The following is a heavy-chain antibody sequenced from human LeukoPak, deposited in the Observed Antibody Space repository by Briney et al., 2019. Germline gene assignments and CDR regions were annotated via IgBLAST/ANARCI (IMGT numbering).Heavy chain of an antibody. Sequence: ASVKVSCKVSGYTLTELSMHWVRQAPGKGLEWMGGFDPEDGETIYAQKFQGRVTMTEDTSTDTDYMELSRLRSEDTAVYYCATHDYGDYVAGRIYYYYGMDVWGQGTTVTVSS. D-gene: IGHD4-17*01. CDR1: GYTLTELS. CDR3: ATHDYGDYVAGRIYYYYGMDV. CDR2: FDPEDGET. V-gene: IGHV1-24*01. J-gene: IGHJ6*02.